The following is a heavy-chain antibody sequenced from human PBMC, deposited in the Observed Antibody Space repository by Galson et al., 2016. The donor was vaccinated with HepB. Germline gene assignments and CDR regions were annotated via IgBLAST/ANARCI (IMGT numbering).Heavy chain of an antibody. CDR3: VEDPETQDYYPGMDV. Sequence: SLRLSCAGSGFTFSNYGMNWVRQAPGKGLEWVAAISYDGRGKYYDDSVKGRFTISRDNSKNTVYLQMNSLGVDDTDVYYCVEDPETQDYYPGMDVWGQGTTVTVSS. CDR2: ISYDGRGK. V-gene: IGHV3-30*18. J-gene: IGHJ6*02. CDR1: GFTFSNYG.